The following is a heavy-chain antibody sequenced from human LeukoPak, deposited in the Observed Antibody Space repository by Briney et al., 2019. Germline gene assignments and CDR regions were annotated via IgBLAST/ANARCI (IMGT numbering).Heavy chain of an antibody. V-gene: IGHV3-30*02. CDR1: GFTFSSYG. Sequence: GGSLRLSCAASGFTFSSYGMHWVRQAPGKGLEWVAFIRYGGSNKYYADSVKGRFTISRDNSKNTLYLQMNSLKTEDTAVYYCTTDLSPYCTNGVCYSFYYYYMDVWGKGTTVTVSS. CDR2: IRYGGSNK. CDR3: TTDLSPYCTNGVCYSFYYYYMDV. D-gene: IGHD2-8*01. J-gene: IGHJ6*03.